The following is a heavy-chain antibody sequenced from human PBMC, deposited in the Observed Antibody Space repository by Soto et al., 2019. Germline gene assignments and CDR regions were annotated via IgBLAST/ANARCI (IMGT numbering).Heavy chain of an antibody. CDR3: ARDRGSSGMFELDV. D-gene: IGHD6-19*01. J-gene: IGHJ3*01. CDR2: IRHTTSAT. CDR1: QFPFDVYS. V-gene: IGHV3-48*02. Sequence: PGGSLRLSCVASQFPFDVYSMHWVRQAPGKGLEWVSYIRHTTSATFYADAVEGRFTISRDNRKNSLFLQMNSLRDDDTGVYFCARDRGSSGMFELDVWGPGTLVTVSS.